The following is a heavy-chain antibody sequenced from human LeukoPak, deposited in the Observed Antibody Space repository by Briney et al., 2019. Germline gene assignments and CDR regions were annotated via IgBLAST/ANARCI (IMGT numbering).Heavy chain of an antibody. D-gene: IGHD4-17*01. CDR2: INPKSGAT. V-gene: IGHV1-2*02. CDR1: GYTFTGYY. CDR3: ARGTTVTVRTYYYGMDV. J-gene: IGHJ6*02. Sequence: ASVKVSCKASGYTFTGYYMHWVRQAPGQGLEWMGWINPKSGATTYAQKFQDRVTLTRDTSINTAYMDLSGLRSDDTAVYYCARGTTVTVRTYYYGMDVWGQGTTVTVSS.